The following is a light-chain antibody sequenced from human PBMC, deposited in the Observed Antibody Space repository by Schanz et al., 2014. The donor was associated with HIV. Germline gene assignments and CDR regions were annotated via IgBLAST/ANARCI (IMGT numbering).Light chain of an antibody. CDR1: SSDVGSYNF. V-gene: IGLV2-14*03. CDR3: SSYTTSSTLV. J-gene: IGLJ2*01. Sequence: QSALTQPRSVSGSPGQSVTISCTGTSSDVGSYNFVSWYQQHPDTAPKLMIYDVNNRPSGVSNRFSGSKSGNTASLTISGLQADDEADYYCSSYTTSSTLVFGGGTKLTVL. CDR2: DVN.